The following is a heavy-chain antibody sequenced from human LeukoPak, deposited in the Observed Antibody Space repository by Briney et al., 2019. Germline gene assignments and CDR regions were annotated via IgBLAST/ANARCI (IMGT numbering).Heavy chain of an antibody. CDR1: GFTFDDYG. CDR3: ARGRLTTVTTSYMDV. CDR2: INWNGGGT. J-gene: IGHJ6*03. V-gene: IGHV3-20*04. D-gene: IGHD4-11*01. Sequence: GGSLRLSCAASGFTFDDYGMSWVRQAPGKGLEWVSGINWNGGGTGYADSVKGRFTISRDNAKNSLYLQMNSLRAEDTALYYCARGRLTTVTTSYMDVWGKGTTVTVSS.